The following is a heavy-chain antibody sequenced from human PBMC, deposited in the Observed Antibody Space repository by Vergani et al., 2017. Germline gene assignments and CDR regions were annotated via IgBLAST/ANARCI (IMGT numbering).Heavy chain of an antibody. CDR1: GFTFSSYA. CDR3: ARDRXSSGILTGYYDGSYYYYYMDV. D-gene: IGHD3-9*01. Sequence: EVQLLESGGGLVQPGGSLRLSCAASGFTFSSYAMSWVRQAPGKGLEWVSVIYSGGSTYYADSVKGRFTISRDNSKNTLYLQMNSLRAEDTAVYYCARDRXSSGILTGYYDGSYYYYYMDVWGKGTTVTVSS. J-gene: IGHJ6*03. V-gene: IGHV3-23*03. CDR2: IYSGGST.